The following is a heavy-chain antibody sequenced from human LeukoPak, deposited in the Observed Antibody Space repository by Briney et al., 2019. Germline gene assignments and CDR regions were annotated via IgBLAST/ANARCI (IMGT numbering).Heavy chain of an antibody. J-gene: IGHJ3*02. CDR1: GYTFTGYY. Sequence: ASVKVSCKASGYTFTGYYMHWVRQAPGQGLEWMGWINPNSGDTDYPQKFQGWATMTRDTSISTAYMELSRLRSDDTAVYYCAREGDYGDAFDIWGQGTMVTVSS. V-gene: IGHV1-2*04. CDR2: INPNSGDT. CDR3: AREGDYGDAFDI. D-gene: IGHD4-17*01.